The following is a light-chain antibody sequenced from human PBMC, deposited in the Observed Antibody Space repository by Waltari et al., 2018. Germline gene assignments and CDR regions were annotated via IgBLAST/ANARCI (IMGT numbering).Light chain of an antibody. Sequence: QSALTQPRSVSGSPGQSVTISCPGTGCDVGDYNSVSWYQQHPGKAPKLVIYDVTKRPSGVPDRFSGSKSGNSASLTVSGLQAEDEADYYCCSYAGTWVFGGGTKLTVL. J-gene: IGLJ3*02. CDR2: DVT. V-gene: IGLV2-11*01. CDR1: GCDVGDYNS. CDR3: CSYAGTWV.